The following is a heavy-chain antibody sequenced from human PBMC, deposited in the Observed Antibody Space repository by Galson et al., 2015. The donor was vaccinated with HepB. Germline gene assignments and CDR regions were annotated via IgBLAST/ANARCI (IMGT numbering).Heavy chain of an antibody. J-gene: IGHJ6*02. Sequence: SLRLSCAASGFTFSSYWMNWVRQAPGKGLLWVSRINSDGSSTSYADSVQGRFTISRDNAKNTLYLQMNSLRAEDTAVYYCARGSAGIASAGDGMDVWGQGTTVTVSS. CDR2: INSDGSST. CDR3: ARGSAGIASAGDGMDV. V-gene: IGHV3-74*01. CDR1: GFTFSSYW. D-gene: IGHD6-13*01.